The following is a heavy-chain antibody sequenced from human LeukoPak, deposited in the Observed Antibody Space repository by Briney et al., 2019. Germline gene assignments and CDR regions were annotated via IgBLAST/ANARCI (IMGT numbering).Heavy chain of an antibody. D-gene: IGHD2-15*01. CDR3: ARGPPPDDCSGGSCYGGQFDY. Sequence: SETLSLTCAVYGGSFSGYYWSWIRQPPGKGLEWIGEINHSGSTNYNPSLKSRVTISVDTSKNQFSLKPSSVTAADTAVYYCARGPPPDDCSGGSCYGGQFDYWGQGTLVTVSS. CDR2: INHSGST. J-gene: IGHJ4*02. CDR1: GGSFSGYY. V-gene: IGHV4-34*01.